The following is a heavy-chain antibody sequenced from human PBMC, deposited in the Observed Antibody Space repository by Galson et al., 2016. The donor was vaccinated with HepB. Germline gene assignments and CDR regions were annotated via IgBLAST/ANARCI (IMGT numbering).Heavy chain of an antibody. V-gene: IGHV3-48*02. J-gene: IGHJ3*02. Sequence: SLRLSCAASGFIFSVYNMNWARQAPGKGLEWIAWISSSSDTMHYADSVKGRFTISRDNAKNSLYLEMNSLRDEDTAVYYCAGSYSGRKGASDIWGQGTMVTVSS. D-gene: IGHD1-26*01. CDR1: GFIFSVYN. CDR3: AGSYSGRKGASDI. CDR2: ISSSSDTM.